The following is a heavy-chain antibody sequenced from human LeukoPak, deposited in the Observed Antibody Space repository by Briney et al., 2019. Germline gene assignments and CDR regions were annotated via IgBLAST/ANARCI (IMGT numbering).Heavy chain of an antibody. V-gene: IGHV4-39*01. J-gene: IGHJ4*02. Sequence: SETLSLTCTVSGGSISSSSYHWGWIRQPPGKGLEWIGTIYSSGSSYYNPSLKSRFTISVDTSRNQFSLKLSSVTASDTAVYYCATRYGSGTYPRYYFDSWGQGTLVTVSS. CDR1: GGSISSSSYH. CDR3: ATRYGSGTYPRYYFDS. CDR2: IYSSGSS. D-gene: IGHD3-10*01.